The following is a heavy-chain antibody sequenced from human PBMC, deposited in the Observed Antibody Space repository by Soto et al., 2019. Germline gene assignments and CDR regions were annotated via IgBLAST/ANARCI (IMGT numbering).Heavy chain of an antibody. Sequence: PSETLSLTCAVSGGSISSSNWWSWVRQPPGKGLEWIGEIYHSGSTNYNPSLKSRVTISVDKSKNQFSLKLSSVTAADTAVYYCARSYSSSWYMGVNDAFDIWGQGTMVTVSS. CDR3: ARSYSSSWYMGVNDAFDI. V-gene: IGHV4-4*02. CDR2: IYHSGST. CDR1: GGSISSSNW. D-gene: IGHD6-13*01. J-gene: IGHJ3*02.